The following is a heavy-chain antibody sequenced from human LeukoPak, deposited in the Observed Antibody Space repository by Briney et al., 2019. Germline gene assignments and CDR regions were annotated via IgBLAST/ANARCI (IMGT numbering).Heavy chain of an antibody. CDR1: GGSISSSNW. D-gene: IGHD3-10*01. J-gene: IGHJ6*03. CDR3: AREDSGSYYNYYYFYMDV. Sequence: PSGTLSLTCAASGGSISSSNWWSWVRQPPGKGLEWIGEIYQSGSTNYNPSLKSRVTISVDKSKNQFSLNLSSVTAADTAVYYCAREDSGSYYNYYYFYMDVWGKGTTVTISS. V-gene: IGHV4-4*02. CDR2: IYQSGST.